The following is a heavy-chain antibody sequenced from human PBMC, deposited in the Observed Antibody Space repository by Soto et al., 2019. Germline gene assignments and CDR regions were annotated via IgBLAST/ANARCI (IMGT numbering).Heavy chain of an antibody. Sequence: QVQLVESGGGVVQPGRSLRLSCAASGFTFSSYGMHWVRQAPGKGLEWVAVIWYDGSNKYYADSVKGRFTISRDNSKNTLYLQMNSLRADDTAVYYCARDPPGRGYDQDYYFDYWGQGTLVTVSS. D-gene: IGHD5-12*01. CDR3: ARDPPGRGYDQDYYFDY. CDR2: IWYDGSNK. V-gene: IGHV3-33*01. CDR1: GFTFSSYG. J-gene: IGHJ4*02.